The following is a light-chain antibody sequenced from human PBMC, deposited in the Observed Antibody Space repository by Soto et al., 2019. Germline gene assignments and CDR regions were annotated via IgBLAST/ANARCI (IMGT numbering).Light chain of an antibody. Sequence: IQMTQSPSSLSASVGDRVTITCRASQRITTYLNWYQQKPGKAPKLLIYAAPNLQSGIPSRFSGYGSGTDFTLTISSLQPEDFATYYCQQSYTNPKTFGQGTKVDIK. J-gene: IGKJ1*01. CDR1: QRITTY. CDR3: QQSYTNPKT. CDR2: AAP. V-gene: IGKV1-39*01.